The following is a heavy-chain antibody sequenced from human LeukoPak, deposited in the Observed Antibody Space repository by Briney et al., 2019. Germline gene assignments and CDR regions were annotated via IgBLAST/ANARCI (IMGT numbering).Heavy chain of an antibody. CDR2: IWYDGSNK. CDR1: GFTFSSYG. CDR3: ASGRSFDFWSGYYSLDYFDY. Sequence: TGGSLRLSCAASGFTFSSYGMHWVRQAPGKGLEWVAVIWYDGSNKYYADSVKGRFTISRDNSKNTLYLQMNSLRAEDTAVYYCASGRSFDFWSGYYSLDYFDYWGQGTLVTVSS. V-gene: IGHV3-33*01. J-gene: IGHJ4*02. D-gene: IGHD3-3*01.